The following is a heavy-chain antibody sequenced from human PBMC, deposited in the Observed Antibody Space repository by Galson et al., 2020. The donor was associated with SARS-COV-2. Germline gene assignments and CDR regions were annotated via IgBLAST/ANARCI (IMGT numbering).Heavy chain of an antibody. V-gene: IGHV4-39*07. CDR3: ARDATSSGWYNWFDP. Sequence: SETLSLTCTVSGGSIRSSNYYWGWIRQPPGKGLEWIGSVLNSGTTHYSPSLQSRVTISVDTSKNQFSLNLNSVTAADTAMYYWARDATSSGWYNWFDPCGQGTLVTVSS. CDR1: GGSIRSSNYY. CDR2: VLNSGTT. D-gene: IGHD6-19*01. J-gene: IGHJ5*02.